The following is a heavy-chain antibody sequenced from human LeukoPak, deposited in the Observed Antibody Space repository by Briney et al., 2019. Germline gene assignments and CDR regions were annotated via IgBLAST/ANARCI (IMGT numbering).Heavy chain of an antibody. CDR2: ISSSGSTI. J-gene: IGHJ4*02. CDR1: GFTFSDYN. D-gene: IGHD5-18*01. Sequence: KPGGSLRLSCAASGFTFSDYNMSWIRQAPGKGLEWVSYISSSGSTIYYADSVKGRFTISRDNAKNSLYLQMNSLRAEDTAVYYCASVRGYSYPALDYWGQGTLVTVSS. CDR3: ASVRGYSYPALDY. V-gene: IGHV3-11*04.